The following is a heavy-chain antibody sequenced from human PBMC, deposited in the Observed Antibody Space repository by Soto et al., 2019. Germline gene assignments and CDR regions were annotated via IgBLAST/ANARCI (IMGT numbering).Heavy chain of an antibody. V-gene: IGHV1-46*01. CDR2: INPSGGST. CDR3: AREKCSGGSCYSGIRLRYGMDV. D-gene: IGHD2-15*01. J-gene: IGHJ6*02. Sequence: ASVKVSCKASGYTFTSYYMHWVRQSPGQGLEWMGMINPSGGSTSYAQKFQGRVTMTRDTSTSTVYMELSSLRSEDTAVYYCAREKCSGGSCYSGIRLRYGMDVWGQGTTVTVSS. CDR1: GYTFTSYY.